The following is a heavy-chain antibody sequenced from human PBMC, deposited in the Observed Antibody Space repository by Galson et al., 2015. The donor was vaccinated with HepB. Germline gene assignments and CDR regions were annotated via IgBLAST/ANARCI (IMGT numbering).Heavy chain of an antibody. D-gene: IGHD6-13*01. CDR2: ISGSGGST. CDR3: AKGSLPAAAGAGLLGAFDI. CDR1: GFTFSSYA. Sequence: SLRLSCAASGFTFSSYAMSWVRQAPGKGLEWVSAISGSGGSTYYADSVKGRFTISRDNSKNTLYLQMNSLRAEDTAVYYCAKGSLPAAAGAGLLGAFDIWGQGTMVTVSS. V-gene: IGHV3-23*01. J-gene: IGHJ3*02.